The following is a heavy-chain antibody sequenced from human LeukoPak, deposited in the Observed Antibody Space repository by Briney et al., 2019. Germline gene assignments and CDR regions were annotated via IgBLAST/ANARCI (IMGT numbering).Heavy chain of an antibody. D-gene: IGHD3-22*01. V-gene: IGHV3-11*01. J-gene: IGHJ4*02. CDR3: ATDSSGYFDY. CDR2: ISSSSSTI. Sequence: GGSLRPSCAASGFTFSDYYMSWIRQAPGKGLEGISYISSSSSTIYYADSVKGRFTISRDNAKNSLYLQMNSLRAEDTAVYYCATDSSGYFDYWGQGTLVTVSS. CDR1: GFTFSDYY.